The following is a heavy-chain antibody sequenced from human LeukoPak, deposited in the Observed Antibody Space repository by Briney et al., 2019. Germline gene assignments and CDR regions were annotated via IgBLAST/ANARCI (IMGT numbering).Heavy chain of an antibody. D-gene: IGHD6-6*01. V-gene: IGHV3-33*01. CDR1: GFTFSSYG. CDR2: IWNDGSKS. Sequence: PGGSLRLSCAASGFTFSSYGMHWVRQAPGKGLERVAVIWNDGSKSNYPDSVKGRFTISRDDSKNTLFLQMSSLRAEDTAVYYCARDIAARRLDYWGQGTLVTVSS. CDR3: ARDIAARRLDY. J-gene: IGHJ4*02.